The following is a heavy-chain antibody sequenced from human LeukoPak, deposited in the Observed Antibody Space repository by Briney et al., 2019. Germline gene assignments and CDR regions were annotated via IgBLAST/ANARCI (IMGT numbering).Heavy chain of an antibody. D-gene: IGHD2-2*01. CDR1: GFTFSSYA. CDR2: VSGSGGST. V-gene: IGHV3-23*01. Sequence: GGSLRLSCAASGFTFSSYAMIWVRQAPGKGLEWVSGVSGSGGSTYYADSVKGRFTISRDNAKNTLYLQMNSLRAEDTAVYYCARGPRQGVVVPDYWGQGTLVTVSS. J-gene: IGHJ4*02. CDR3: ARGPRQGVVVPDY.